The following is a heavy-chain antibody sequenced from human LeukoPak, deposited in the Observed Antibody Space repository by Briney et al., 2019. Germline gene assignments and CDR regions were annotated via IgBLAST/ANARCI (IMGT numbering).Heavy chain of an antibody. CDR3: ARDRLGYPVDY. V-gene: IGHV4-61*01. J-gene: IGHJ4*02. Sequence: SETLSLTCTVSGDSISITNYYWTWIRQPPGKGLEWIGYIHYTGSTNYTPSLKSRVTISVDTSKNQFSLKLTSVTAADTTVYYCARDRLGYPVDYWGQGTLVTVSS. D-gene: IGHD6-25*01. CDR2: IHYTGST. CDR1: GDSISITNYY.